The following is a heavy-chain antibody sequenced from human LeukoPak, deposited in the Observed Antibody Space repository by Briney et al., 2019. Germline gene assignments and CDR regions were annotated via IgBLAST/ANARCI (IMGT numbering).Heavy chain of an antibody. CDR3: ARLRAYYYDSSGYYNFDF. J-gene: IGHJ4*02. D-gene: IGHD3-22*01. Sequence: SETLSLTCTVSGGSISSNNYYWGWIRQPPGKGLEWIGSIYYSGSTYNNPSLKSRVTISVDTTKNQFSLKLTSVTAADTAVYYCARLRAYYYDSSGYYNFDFWGQGTLVTVSS. CDR1: GGSISSNNYY. CDR2: IYYSGST. V-gene: IGHV4-39*01.